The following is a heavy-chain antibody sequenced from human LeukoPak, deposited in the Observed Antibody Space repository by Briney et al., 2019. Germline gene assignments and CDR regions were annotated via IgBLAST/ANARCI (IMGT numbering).Heavy chain of an antibody. CDR1: GGTFIIYA. Sequence: ASVNVSCMASGGTFIIYAISWVRQAPGQGLEWMGGITPIFGTANYAQKFQGRVTITADKSTSTAYMELSSLRSEDTAVYYCGTPRYCSSASCYALMDWGQGTLVTLSS. J-gene: IGHJ4*02. D-gene: IGHD2-2*01. CDR2: ITPIFGTA. V-gene: IGHV1-69*06. CDR3: GTPRYCSSASCYALMD.